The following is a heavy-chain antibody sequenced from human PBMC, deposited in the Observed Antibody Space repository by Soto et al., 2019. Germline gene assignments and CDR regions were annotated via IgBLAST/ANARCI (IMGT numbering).Heavy chain of an antibody. V-gene: IGHV4-4*07. CDR2: IYTSGST. CDR3: ARESTVAGTDNWFDS. D-gene: IGHD6-13*01. J-gene: IGHJ5*01. CDR1: GAFTSGYY. Sequence: SETLSLTCTVSGAFTSGYYWIWIRQPAGKGLEWIGRIYTSGSTKYSPSLKSRATMSVDTSKKQFSLKLNSVTAADTAVYYCARESTVAGTDNWFDSWGQGTLVTVSS.